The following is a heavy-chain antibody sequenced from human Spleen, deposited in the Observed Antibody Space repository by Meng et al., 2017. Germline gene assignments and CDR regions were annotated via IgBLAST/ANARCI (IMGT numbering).Heavy chain of an antibody. J-gene: IGHJ5*02. CDR1: GYTFSNYG. V-gene: IGHV1-18*01. Sequence: ASVKVSCKASGYTFSNYGITWVRQAPGQSLEWMGWISAHNGNTNYEQKFQDRVTMTTDTSTNTAFMELRSLRSDDTAVYYCARDVGGSYYLDYWFDPWGQGTLVTVSS. D-gene: IGHD1-26*01. CDR3: ARDVGGSYYLDYWFDP. CDR2: ISAHNGNT.